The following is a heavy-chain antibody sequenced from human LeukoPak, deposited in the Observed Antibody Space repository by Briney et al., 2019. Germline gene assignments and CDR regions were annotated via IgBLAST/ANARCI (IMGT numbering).Heavy chain of an antibody. J-gene: IGHJ4*02. V-gene: IGHV3-23*01. CDR1: GFTFSSYA. Sequence: GGSLRLSCAASGFTFSSYAMSWVRQAPGKGLEWVSTISGSGGSTYYADSVKGRFTISRDNSKSTLYLQMNSLRAEDTAVYYCAKSEDYSNSGGWYYFDYWGQGTLVTVSS. CDR2: ISGSGGST. D-gene: IGHD4-11*01. CDR3: AKSEDYSNSGGWYYFDY.